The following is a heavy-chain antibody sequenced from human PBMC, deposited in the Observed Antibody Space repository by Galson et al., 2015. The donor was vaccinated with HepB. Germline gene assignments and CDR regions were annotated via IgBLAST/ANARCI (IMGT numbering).Heavy chain of an antibody. D-gene: IGHD6-13*01. CDR3: ARGGYSSAWYDFVL. CDR2: IIPIFGTA. V-gene: IGHV1-69*13. CDR1: GGTFTNYG. Sequence: SVKVSCKASGGTFTNYGISWVRQAPGQGLEWMGGIIPIFGTANYAQGFQGRVTITADESTSTVYMDLSSLRSEDTAVYYCARGGYSSAWYDFVLWGQGTLVTVSS. J-gene: IGHJ4*02.